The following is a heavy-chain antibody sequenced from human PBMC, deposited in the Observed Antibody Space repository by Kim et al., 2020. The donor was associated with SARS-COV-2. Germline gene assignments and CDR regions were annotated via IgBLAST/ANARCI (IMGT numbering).Heavy chain of an antibody. CDR3: TTGQAAGGGV. J-gene: IGHJ4*02. V-gene: IGHV3-15*01. CDR2: TT. D-gene: IGHD6-13*01. Sequence: TTDYAAPVKGRFTISRDDSKNTLYLQMNSLKTEDTAVYYCTTGQAAGGGVWGQGTLVTVSS.